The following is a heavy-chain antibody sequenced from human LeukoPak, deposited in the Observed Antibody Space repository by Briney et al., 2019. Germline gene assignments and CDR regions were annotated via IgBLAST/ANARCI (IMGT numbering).Heavy chain of an antibody. Sequence: PSGSLSLSCVASGFTFSDSIMSWVRKAPGKGLEWVSAISSDAGVRFYEAPVKGRFTISRDNSKNTVYLQMNSLRAEATATYYCATVGYCTNNCFRAHDYWGQGALVTVSS. CDR1: GFTFSDSI. CDR2: ISSDAGVR. J-gene: IGHJ4*02. D-gene: IGHD2-8*01. V-gene: IGHV3-23*01. CDR3: ATVGYCTNNCFRAHDY.